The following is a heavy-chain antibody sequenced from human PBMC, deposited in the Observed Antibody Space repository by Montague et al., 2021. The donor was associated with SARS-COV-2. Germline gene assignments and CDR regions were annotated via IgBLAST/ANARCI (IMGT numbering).Heavy chain of an antibody. J-gene: IGHJ4*02. Sequence: SETLSLTCEVSGGSIRTYYWSSIQQSPGTGLEWIGYVHYTGSTKYNPSLKTRVTLSLDTPKNHFSLRLNSVTAADTAVYYCARAQNICFIANCVNYFDLWGLGALVSVSS. CDR2: VHYTGST. CDR1: GGSIRTYY. D-gene: IGHD1-1*01. V-gene: IGHV4-59*01. CDR3: ARAQNICFIANCVNYFDL.